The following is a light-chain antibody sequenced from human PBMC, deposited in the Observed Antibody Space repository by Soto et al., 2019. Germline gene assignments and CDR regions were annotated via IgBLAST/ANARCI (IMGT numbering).Light chain of an antibody. CDR3: SSSTTSTTRV. CDR2: DVS. CDR1: SSDVGAYNS. V-gene: IGLV2-14*03. J-gene: IGLJ1*01. Sequence: QSVLTQPASVSGSPGQSITISCTGTSSDVGAYNSVSWYQQHPGKAPKLIIYDVSTRPSGVSNRFSGSKSGNTASLTISGLQAEDEADYYCSSSTTSTTRVFGTGTKLTVL.